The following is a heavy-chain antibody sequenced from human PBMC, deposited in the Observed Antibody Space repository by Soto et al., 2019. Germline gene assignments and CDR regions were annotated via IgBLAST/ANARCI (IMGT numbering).Heavy chain of an antibody. CDR2: INNDGSTT. CDR1: GFPFSTYW. Sequence: GGSLRLSXAASGFPFSTYWMHWVRQAPGKGPVWVSRINNDGSTTRYADSVKGRFTISRDNAKNTLYLQMNSLRAEDTAVYYCASQGLYYYGLDVWGQGTTVTVSS. CDR3: ASQGLYYYGLDV. J-gene: IGHJ6*02. V-gene: IGHV3-74*01.